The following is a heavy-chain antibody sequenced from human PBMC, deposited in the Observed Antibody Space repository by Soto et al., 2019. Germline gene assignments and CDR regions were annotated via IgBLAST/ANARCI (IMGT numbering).Heavy chain of an antibody. CDR2: IWSDGSNK. J-gene: IGHJ6*02. Sequence: LRLSCAASGFTFSSYGMHWVRQAPGKGLEWVAVIWSDGSNKYYADSVKGRFTISRDNSKNRLYLQMNSLRIEDTAVYNCARGRYGMDVWGRGTTVTVSS. V-gene: IGHV3-33*01. CDR3: ARGRYGMDV. CDR1: GFTFSSYG.